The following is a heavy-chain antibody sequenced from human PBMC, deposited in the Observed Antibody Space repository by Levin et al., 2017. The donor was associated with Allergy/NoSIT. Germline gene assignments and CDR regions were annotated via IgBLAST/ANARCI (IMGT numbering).Heavy chain of an antibody. CDR1: GFTFINAW. J-gene: IGHJ6*02. V-gene: IGHV3-15*01. CDR2: IKSKTDGGTT. CDR3: TTDAGYGSGSPNYYYYYGMDV. D-gene: IGHD3-10*01. Sequence: SCAASGFTFINAWMSWVRQAPGKGLEWVGHIKSKTDGGTTDYAAPVKGRFTISRDDSKTTLYLQMNSLKSEDTAVYYCTTDAGYGSGSPNYYYYYGMDVWGQGTTVTVSS.